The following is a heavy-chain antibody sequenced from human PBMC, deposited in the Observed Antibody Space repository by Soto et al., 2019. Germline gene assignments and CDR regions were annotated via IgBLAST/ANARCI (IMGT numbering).Heavy chain of an antibody. CDR2: IWYHGSNK. CDR1: GFTFSSYG. V-gene: IGHV3-33*01. D-gene: IGHD6-19*01. Sequence: QVQLVESGGGVVQPGRSLRLSCAVSGFTFSSYGMHWVRQAPGKGLEWVAVIWYHGSNKYYADSVKGRFTISRDNSKNTLYLQMNSLRAEDTAVYYCARDRDPGQWLTTNYFDYWGQGTLVTVSS. CDR3: ARDRDPGQWLTTNYFDY. J-gene: IGHJ4*02.